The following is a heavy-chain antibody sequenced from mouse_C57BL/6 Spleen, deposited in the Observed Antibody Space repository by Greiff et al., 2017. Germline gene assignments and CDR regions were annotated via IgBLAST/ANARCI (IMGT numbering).Heavy chain of an antibody. D-gene: IGHD1-1*01. J-gene: IGHJ2*01. CDR2: FYPGSGSI. Sequence: LQESGAELVKPGASVKLSCKASGYTFTEYTIHWVKQRSGQGLEWIGWFYPGSGSIKYNEKFKDKATLTADKSSSTVYMELSRLTSEDSAVYFWARHEEGDYYGSYYFDYWGQGTTLTVSS. V-gene: IGHV1-62-2*01. CDR3: ARHEEGDYYGSYYFDY. CDR1: GYTFTEYT.